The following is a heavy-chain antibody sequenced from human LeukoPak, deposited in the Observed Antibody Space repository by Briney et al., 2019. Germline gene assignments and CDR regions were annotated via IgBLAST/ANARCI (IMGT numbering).Heavy chain of an antibody. CDR3: ARAPRSGSFQYGLDV. V-gene: IGHV4-59*01. CDR1: GGSISSFY. CDR2: ISNSGST. Sequence: PSETLSLTCTVSGGSISSFYWSWIRQPPGKGLEWISYISNSGSTNSNPSLKSRVTISLDTSKNQFSLNLSSVTAADTAVYYCARAPRSGSFQYGLDVWGQGTTVTVSS. D-gene: IGHD3-10*01. J-gene: IGHJ6*02.